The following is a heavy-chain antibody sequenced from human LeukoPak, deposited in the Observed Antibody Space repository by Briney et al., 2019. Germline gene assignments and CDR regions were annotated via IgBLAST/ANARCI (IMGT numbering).Heavy chain of an antibody. CDR1: GFTVSSNY. Sequence: GGSLRLSCAASGFTVSSNYMNWVRQAPGKGLEWVSVIYISGSTYYADSVKGRFTISRDNSKNTLYLQMNSLRAEDTAVYYCARDRTDDFDYWGQGTLVTVSS. D-gene: IGHD1-1*01. V-gene: IGHV3-53*01. J-gene: IGHJ4*02. CDR2: IYISGST. CDR3: ARDRTDDFDY.